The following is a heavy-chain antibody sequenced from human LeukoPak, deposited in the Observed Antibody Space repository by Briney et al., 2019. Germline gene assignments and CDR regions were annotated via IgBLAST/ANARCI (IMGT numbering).Heavy chain of an antibody. CDR3: ARFLSIAALRPAADAFDI. CDR2: ISYTGTT. V-gene: IGHV4-39*07. Sequence: PSETLSLTCTVSGGSISSTNYLWGWIRQPPGKGLEWIGSISYTGTTYYNPSLKSRVTISVDKSKNQFSLKLSSVTAADTAVYYCARFLSIAALRPAADAFDIWGQGTMVTVSS. D-gene: IGHD6-6*01. J-gene: IGHJ3*02. CDR1: GGSISSTNYL.